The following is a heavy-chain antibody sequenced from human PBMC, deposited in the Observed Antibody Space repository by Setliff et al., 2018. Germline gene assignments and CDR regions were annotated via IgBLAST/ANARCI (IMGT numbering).Heavy chain of an antibody. V-gene: IGHV4-59*08. J-gene: IGHJ5*02. Sequence: TSETLSLTCTVSGGSTGSDYWSWIRQPPGKGLEWIGYINYSGSTSYSPSLKSRVTISIDTSKNQFSLKLTSVTAADTAVYYCARKVAGRGWFDPWGQGSLVTVSS. D-gene: IGHD1-26*01. CDR1: GGSTGSDY. CDR2: INYSGST. CDR3: ARKVAGRGWFDP.